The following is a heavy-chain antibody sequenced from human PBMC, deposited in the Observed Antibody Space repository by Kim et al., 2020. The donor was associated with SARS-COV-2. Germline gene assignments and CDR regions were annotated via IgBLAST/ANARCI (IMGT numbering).Heavy chain of an antibody. J-gene: IGHJ6*02. Sequence: GGSLRLSCVASGFSFSCCAMTWVRQVPGKGPEWVSSISHDGTSSHSANSVRGRFTISRADSKNTLSLQLNSLRGDATALSYCANDVWDYTGIDVWGQGT. CDR2: ISHDGTSS. CDR1: GFSFSCCA. V-gene: IGHV3-23*01. D-gene: IGHD3-16*01. CDR3: ANDVWDYTGIDV.